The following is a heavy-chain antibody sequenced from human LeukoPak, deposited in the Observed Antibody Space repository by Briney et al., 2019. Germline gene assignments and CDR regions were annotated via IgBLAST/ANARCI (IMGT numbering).Heavy chain of an antibody. CDR3: AKSDSSGSYPLDY. V-gene: IGHV3-23*01. CDR1: GFTFSSYA. CDR2: VSGSGGDT. D-gene: IGHD3-10*01. J-gene: IGHJ4*02. Sequence: GGSLRLSCAASGFTFSSYAMSWVRQAPGKGLDWVSIVSGSGGDTFYADSVKGRFTISRDNSKSTLYLQVNSLRAEDTAVYYCAKSDSSGSYPLDYWGQGTLVTVPS.